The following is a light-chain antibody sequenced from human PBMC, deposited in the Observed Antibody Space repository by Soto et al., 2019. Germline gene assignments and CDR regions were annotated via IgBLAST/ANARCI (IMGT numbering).Light chain of an antibody. CDR3: LLDFRYFWA. J-gene: IGKJ1*01. CDR2: GAS. CDR1: QSVSSSY. Sequence: RQSPGTLSLSPGERATLSCRARQSVSSSYLAWYQQKPGQAPRLLMYGASRRAAGIPERFSGSGSGTDFTLTISSLQPEDFATYYCLLDFRYFWAFGQGTKVDIK. V-gene: IGKV3-20*01.